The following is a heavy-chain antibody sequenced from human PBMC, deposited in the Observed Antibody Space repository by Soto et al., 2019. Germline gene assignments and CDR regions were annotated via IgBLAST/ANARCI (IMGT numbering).Heavy chain of an antibody. CDR2: ISYDGSNK. V-gene: IGHV3-30-3*01. J-gene: IGHJ4*02. D-gene: IGHD3-3*01. CDR3: AKGKANTIFGVATLFDY. CDR1: DSPGYRYT. Sequence: LRLPCGSCDSPGYRYTMHASRQDTGKGLEWVAVISYDGSNKYYADSVKGRFTISRDNSKNTLYLQMTSLRAEDTAVYYCAKGKANTIFGVATLFDYWGQGTRVTVSA.